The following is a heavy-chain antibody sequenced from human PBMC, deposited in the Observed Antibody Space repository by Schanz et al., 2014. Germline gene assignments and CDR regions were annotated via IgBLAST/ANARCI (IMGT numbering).Heavy chain of an antibody. CDR3: AKDLLYGAPMPLNHLDY. J-gene: IGHJ4*02. D-gene: IGHD2-2*01. Sequence: VQLLESGGGLVKPGGSLRLSCAASGFTFGSYGMHWVRQAPGKGPEWVAVIWSDGSTKYYADSVKGRFTISRDNSKNTLYLQMNSLRAEDTAVYYCAKDLLYGAPMPLNHLDYWGQGTLVTVSS. CDR2: IWSDGSTK. CDR1: GFTFGSYG. V-gene: IGHV3-33*03.